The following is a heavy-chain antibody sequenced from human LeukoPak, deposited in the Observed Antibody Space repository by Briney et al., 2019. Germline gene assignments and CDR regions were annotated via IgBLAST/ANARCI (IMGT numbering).Heavy chain of an antibody. Sequence: PSETLSLTCTVSGGAIISDNFYWDWVRQPPGKGLEWVGSINYSGTTYYNPSLRSRLSISVDTSRTQFFLRLNSVTAADTAVYYCGRLFDSWGQGILVTVSS. CDR3: GRLFDS. J-gene: IGHJ4*02. V-gene: IGHV4-39*01. CDR2: INYSGTT. CDR1: GGAIISDNFY.